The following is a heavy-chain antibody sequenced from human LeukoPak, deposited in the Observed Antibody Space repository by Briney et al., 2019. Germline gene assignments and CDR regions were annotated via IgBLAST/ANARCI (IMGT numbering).Heavy chain of an antibody. D-gene: IGHD2-2*02. Sequence: SETLSLTCTVSGGSISNSYLSWLRQPPGKGLEWIGHICSYGGSPYYSPSLQSRVTISVDTSKNQLSMKLSSVTAADTAMYYCVRGYCSTTSCYTGAFDVWGQGTMVTVSS. J-gene: IGHJ3*01. V-gene: IGHV4-59*01. CDR3: VRGYCSTTSCYTGAFDV. CDR1: GGSISNSY. CDR2: ICSYGGSP.